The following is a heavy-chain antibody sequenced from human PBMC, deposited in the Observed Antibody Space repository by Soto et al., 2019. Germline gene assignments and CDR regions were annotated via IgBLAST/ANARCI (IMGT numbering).Heavy chain of an antibody. V-gene: IGHV1-18*01. J-gene: IGHJ4*02. CDR2: ISAYNGNT. Sequence: ASVKVSCKASGYTFTSYGISWVRQAPGQGLEWMGWISAYNGNTNYAQKLQGRVTMTTDTSTSTAYMELRSLRSDDTAVYYCAREEGVNCGGYCYTSRFFDYWGQGTLVTVSS. D-gene: IGHD2-21*01. CDR3: AREEGVNCGGYCYTSRFFDY. CDR1: GYTFTSYG.